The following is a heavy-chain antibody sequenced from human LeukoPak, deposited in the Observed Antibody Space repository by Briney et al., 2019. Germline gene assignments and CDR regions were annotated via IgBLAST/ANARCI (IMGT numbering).Heavy chain of an antibody. CDR2: ITASGGDT. J-gene: IGHJ4*02. V-gene: IGHV3-23*01. CDR3: ANKHIGSPVNY. CDR1: VGSFSGYH. Sequence: TSETLSLTCAVYVGSFSGYHWNWIRQPPGKGLEWVSSITASGGDTYYADSVKGRFTCSRDNSKNTLYLQIHSLRVEDTAIYFCANKHIGSPVNYWGQGTLVTVSS. D-gene: IGHD1-26*01.